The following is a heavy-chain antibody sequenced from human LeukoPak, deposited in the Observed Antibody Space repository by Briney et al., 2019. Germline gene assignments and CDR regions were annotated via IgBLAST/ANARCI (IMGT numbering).Heavy chain of an antibody. CDR2: IYGGDST. Sequence: GGSLRLSCAASGFTVSNNFMTWVRQAPGKGLEWVSAIYGGDSTYYADSVKGRFTISRDNAKNTLYLQMNSLRAEDTAVYYCARAAAGLGDAFDMWGQGTMVTVSS. D-gene: IGHD3-10*01. CDR1: GFTVSNNF. J-gene: IGHJ3*02. V-gene: IGHV3-53*01. CDR3: ARAAAGLGDAFDM.